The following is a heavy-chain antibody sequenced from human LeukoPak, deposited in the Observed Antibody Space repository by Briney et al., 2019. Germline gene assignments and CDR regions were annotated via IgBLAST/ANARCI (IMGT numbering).Heavy chain of an antibody. CDR3: AKDVYYYDSSGYLDY. V-gene: IGHV3-30*18. J-gene: IGHJ4*02. D-gene: IGHD3-22*01. CDR2: ISYDGIDK. CDR1: GFTFSNYA. Sequence: GGSLRLSCAASGFTFSNYAMHWVRQAPGKGLEWVAVISYDGIDKYYADSVKGRFTISRDNSKNKLYLQMHSLRAEDTAVYYCAKDVYYYDSSGYLDYWGQGTLVTVSS.